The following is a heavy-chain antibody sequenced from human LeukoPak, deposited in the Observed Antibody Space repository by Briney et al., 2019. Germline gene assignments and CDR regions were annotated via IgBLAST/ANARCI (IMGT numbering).Heavy chain of an antibody. V-gene: IGHV4-34*01. CDR3: ARGRRYYSTPRYFDY. D-gene: IGHD2-21*01. CDR2: INHSGST. J-gene: IGHJ4*02. Sequence: SETLSLTCAVYGVSFSGYYWSWIRQSPGKGLEWIGEINHSGSTNYNPSLKSRVTISVDTSKNQFSLKLSSVTAADTAVYYCARGRRYYSTPRYFDYWGQGTLVTVSS. CDR1: GVSFSGYY.